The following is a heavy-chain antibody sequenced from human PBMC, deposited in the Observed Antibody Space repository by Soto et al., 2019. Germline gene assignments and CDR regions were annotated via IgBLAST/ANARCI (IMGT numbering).Heavy chain of an antibody. V-gene: IGHV1-18*04. D-gene: IGHD3-3*01. CDR2: ISAYNGNT. Sequence: ASVKVSCKASGYTFTSYGISWVRQAPGQGLEWMGWISAYNGNTNYAQKLQGRVTMTTDTPTSTAYMELRSLRSDDTAVYYCARGYYYYDFWSGYPSYFDYWGQGTLVTVSS. CDR1: GYTFTSYG. CDR3: ARGYYYYDFWSGYPSYFDY. J-gene: IGHJ4*02.